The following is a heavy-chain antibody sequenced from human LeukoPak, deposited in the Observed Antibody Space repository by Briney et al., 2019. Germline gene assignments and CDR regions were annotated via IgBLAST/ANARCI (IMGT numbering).Heavy chain of an antibody. CDR1: GYTFTSYG. V-gene: IGHV1-18*01. D-gene: IGHD2-15*01. CDR3: VRVLKHYCSGGSCYFDY. CDR2: ISAYNGNT. J-gene: IGHJ4*02. Sequence: ASVKVSCKASGYTFTSYGISWVRQAPGQGLEWMGWISAYNGNTNYAQKLQGRVTMTTDTSTSTAYMELRSLRSDDTAVDYCVRVLKHYCSGGSCYFDYWGQGTLVTVSS.